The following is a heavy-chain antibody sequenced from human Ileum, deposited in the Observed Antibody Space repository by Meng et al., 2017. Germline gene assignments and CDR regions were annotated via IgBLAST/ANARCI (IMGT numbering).Heavy chain of an antibody. CDR2: IHYSGST. CDR3: ARLIRGGSYLG. J-gene: IGHJ4*02. V-gene: IGHV4-34*01. Sequence: QLQLMQWGAGMLKPSETLSLTCNVYGDSFTDYYWTWIHQPPGKGLEWIGEIHYSGSTNCNPALESRVTISEDTSQKQFSLRLSSVTAAETAVYYCARLIRGGSYLGWGQGTLVTVSS. CDR1: GDSFTDYY. D-gene: IGHD1-26*01.